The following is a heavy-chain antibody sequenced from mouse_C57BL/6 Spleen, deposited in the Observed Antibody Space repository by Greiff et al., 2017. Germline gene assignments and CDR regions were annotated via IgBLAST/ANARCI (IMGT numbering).Heavy chain of an antibody. CDR1: GYSITSGYD. Sequence: DVKLQESGPGMVKPSQSLSLTCTVTGYSITSGYDWHWIRHFPGNKLEWMGYISYSGSTNYNPSLKSRISITHDTSKNHFFLKLNSVTTEDTATYYCARELYWYFDVWGTGTTVTVSS. CDR3: ARELYWYFDV. CDR2: ISYSGST. V-gene: IGHV3-1*01. J-gene: IGHJ1*03.